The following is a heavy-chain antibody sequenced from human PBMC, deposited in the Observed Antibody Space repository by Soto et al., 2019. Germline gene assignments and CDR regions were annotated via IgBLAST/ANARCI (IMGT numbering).Heavy chain of an antibody. J-gene: IGHJ6*02. D-gene: IGHD3-9*01. CDR1: GFTFSSYG. CDR2: ISYDGSNK. CDR3: ENVEDCGHYDILSGYHYGIDV. Sequence: SGGSLRLSCAASGFTFSSYGMHWVRQAPGKGLEWVAVISYDGSNKYYADSVKVRFTISIDNYKNTLYLQMHILRAEDTAVYDFENVEDCGHYDILSGYHYGIDVWGQGTTVTVSS. V-gene: IGHV3-30*18.